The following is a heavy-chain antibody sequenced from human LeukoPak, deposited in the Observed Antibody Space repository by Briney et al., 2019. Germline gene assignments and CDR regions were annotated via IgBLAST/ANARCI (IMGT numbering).Heavy chain of an antibody. CDR1: GASISSDGYS. Sequence: SETLSLTCAVSGASISSDGYSWSWIRQPPGKGLECIGYIYSSGSTYYNPSLKSRVTISVDTSNNQFSLKLSSVTAADTAVYYCARGVDIVSTWGYYYYMDVWGEGTTVTISS. CDR3: ARGVDIVSTWGYYYYMDV. V-gene: IGHV4-30-4*07. CDR2: IYSSGST. D-gene: IGHD5/OR15-5a*01. J-gene: IGHJ6*03.